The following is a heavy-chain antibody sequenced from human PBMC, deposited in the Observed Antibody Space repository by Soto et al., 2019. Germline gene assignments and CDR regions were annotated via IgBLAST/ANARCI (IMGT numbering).Heavy chain of an antibody. D-gene: IGHD3-16*01. J-gene: IGHJ2*01. V-gene: IGHV3-23*01. Sequence: GGSLRLSCAASGFTFSAYAMTWVRQAPGKGLEWVATISATGGNIEYTDSVKGRFTISRDNSKTTLYLQLNGLTSDDTAVHYCAKVAGGLGYFDLWGRGTLVTVSS. CDR1: GFTFSAYA. CDR2: ISATGGNI. CDR3: AKVAGGLGYFDL.